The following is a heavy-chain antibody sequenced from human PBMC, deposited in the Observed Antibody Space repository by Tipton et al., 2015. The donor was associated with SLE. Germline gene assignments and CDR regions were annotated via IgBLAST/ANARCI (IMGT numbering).Heavy chain of an antibody. J-gene: IGHJ4*02. Sequence: GLVKPSETLSLTCAVYGGSVSGKYWDCIRQPPGKGLEWIGGINHSGSTNYNPSLRSRVTISVDTSKNQFSLKLSSVTAADTAVYYCARDPYDSWSDYQATFDYWGQGTLATVSP. CDR1: GGSVSGKY. CDR3: ARDPYDSWSDYQATFDY. CDR2: INHSGST. V-gene: IGHV4-34*01. D-gene: IGHD3-3*01.